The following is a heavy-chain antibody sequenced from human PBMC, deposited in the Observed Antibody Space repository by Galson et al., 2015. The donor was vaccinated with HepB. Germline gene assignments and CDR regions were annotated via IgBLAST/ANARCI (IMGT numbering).Heavy chain of an antibody. V-gene: IGHV1-46*03. J-gene: IGHJ6*02. D-gene: IGHD3-22*01. Sequence: SLKVSCKASGYTFTSYYMHWVRQAPGQGLEWMGIINPSGGSTSYAQKFQGRVTMTRDTSTSTVYMELSSLRSEDTAVYYCARGDSITMIVVVITDYYYYYGMDVWGQGTTVTVSS. CDR3: ARGDSITMIVVVITDYYYYYGMDV. CDR2: INPSGGST. CDR1: GYTFTSYY.